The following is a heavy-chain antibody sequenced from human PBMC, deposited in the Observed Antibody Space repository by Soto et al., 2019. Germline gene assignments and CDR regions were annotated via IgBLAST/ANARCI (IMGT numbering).Heavy chain of an antibody. V-gene: IGHV4-59*08. CDR2: IYYTGST. D-gene: IGHD2-21*02. J-gene: IGHJ5*02. Sequence: SETLSLTCTVSGGSISSYYWSWIRQPPGKGLEWIGYIYYTGSTNYNPSLKSRVTISVDTSKNQFSLKLTSVTAADTAVYYCARHPSDFWFDPWGQGTLVTVS. CDR3: ARHPSDFWFDP. CDR1: GGSISSYY.